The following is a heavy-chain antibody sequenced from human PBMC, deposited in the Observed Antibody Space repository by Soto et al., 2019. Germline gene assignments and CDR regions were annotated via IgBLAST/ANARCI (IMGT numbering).Heavy chain of an antibody. CDR2: IKSKADGGTK. Sequence: GGSLRLSCAASGFTFSNAWMSWVRQAPGKGLEWVGRIKSKADGGTKEYAAPVKGRFTISRDDSENTLYLQINILKTEDTAVYYCTGPLNYDFWIPWGKETLVTVPS. CDR3: TGPLNYDFWIP. CDR1: GFTFSNAW. J-gene: IGHJ5*02. V-gene: IGHV3-15*01. D-gene: IGHD3-3*01.